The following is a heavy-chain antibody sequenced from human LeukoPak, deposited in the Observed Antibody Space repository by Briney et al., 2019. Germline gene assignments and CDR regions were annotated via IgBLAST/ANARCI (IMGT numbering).Heavy chain of an antibody. CDR2: IVPILGTT. V-gene: IGHV1-69*11. Sequence: GASVKVSCKASGGTFSSYSISWVRQAPGQGLEWMGRIVPILGTTNYAQNFQGRVTITTDESTSTAYMELSSLRSEDTAVYYCAGDRNWGQGTLVTVSS. J-gene: IGHJ4*02. CDR3: AGDRN. CDR1: GGTFSSYS.